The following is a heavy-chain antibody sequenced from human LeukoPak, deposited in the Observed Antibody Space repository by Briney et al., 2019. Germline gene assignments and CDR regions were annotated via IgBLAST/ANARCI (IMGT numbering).Heavy chain of an antibody. J-gene: IGHJ6*03. CDR2: ISPNSGGT. Sequence: GASVKVSCKASGYTFTGYYMHWVRQAPGQGVEWVGRISPNSGGTNYAQKFQGRVTMTRDTSISTAYMELSRLRSDDTAVYYCARDLAMVVDYYYYYMDVWGKGTTVTVSS. CDR3: ARDLAMVVDYYYYYMDV. D-gene: IGHD2-15*01. V-gene: IGHV1-2*06. CDR1: GYTFTGYY.